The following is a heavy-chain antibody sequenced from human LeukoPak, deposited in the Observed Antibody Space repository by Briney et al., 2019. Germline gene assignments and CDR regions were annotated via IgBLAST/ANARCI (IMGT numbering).Heavy chain of an antibody. Sequence: PSQTLSLTCTVSGGSISSGSYYWSWIRQPAGKGLEWIGRIYTSGSTNYNPSLKSRVTISVDTSKNQFSLKLSSVTAADTAVYYCARDDTYYYDSSGYYYGGQFDPWSQGTLVTVSS. CDR3: ARDDTYYYDSSGYYYGGQFDP. J-gene: IGHJ5*02. V-gene: IGHV4-61*02. CDR2: IYTSGST. CDR1: GGSISSGSYY. D-gene: IGHD3-22*01.